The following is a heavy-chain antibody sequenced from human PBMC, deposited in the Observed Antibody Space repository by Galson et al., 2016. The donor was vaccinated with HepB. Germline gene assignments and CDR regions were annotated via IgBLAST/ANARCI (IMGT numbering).Heavy chain of an antibody. V-gene: IGHV4-39*01. CDR2: IYYSGST. D-gene: IGHD1/OR15-1a*01. CDR3: ARRVWNKIDY. CDR1: GDPVSGSSYY. J-gene: IGHJ4*02. Sequence: SETLSLTCTVSGDPVSGSSYYWGWIRQPPGKGLEWIGTIYYSGSTYHNPSLKSRVTISLDTSKNQFSLKLSSVTAADTAVYYCARRVWNKIDYWGQGTLVTVSS.